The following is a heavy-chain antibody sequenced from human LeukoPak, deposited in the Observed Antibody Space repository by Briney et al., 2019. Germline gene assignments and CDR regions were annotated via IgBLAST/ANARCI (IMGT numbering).Heavy chain of an antibody. V-gene: IGHV4-39*07. D-gene: IGHD3-22*01. CDR1: GGSVSSTSYY. J-gene: IGHJ3*02. CDR2: LYYSGST. CDR3: AREGSSYDSSTNDAFDI. Sequence: SETLSLSCTISGGSVSSTSYYWGWIRQPPGKGLEWIGNLYYSGSTYYNPSLKSRVTMSVDTSKNQFSLRLSSVTAADTAVYYCAREGSSYDSSTNDAFDIWGQGTMVTVSS.